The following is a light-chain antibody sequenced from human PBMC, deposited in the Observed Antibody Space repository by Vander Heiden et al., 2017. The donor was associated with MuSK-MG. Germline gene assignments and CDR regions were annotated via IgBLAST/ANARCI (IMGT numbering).Light chain of an antibody. CDR2: STS. Sequence: DIQMTQSPSSVSASVRDRVTITCRASQGISSWLAWYQQKPGKAPKLLMYSTSILQSGVPSRFSGSGSGTDFTLTISSLQPDDSATYYCQQTDGFPYTFGQGTKLEIK. CDR1: QGISSW. V-gene: IGKV1-12*01. CDR3: QQTDGFPYT. J-gene: IGKJ2*01.